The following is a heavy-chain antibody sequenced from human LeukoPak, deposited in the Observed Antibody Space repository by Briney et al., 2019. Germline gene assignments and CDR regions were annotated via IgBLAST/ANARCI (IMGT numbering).Heavy chain of an antibody. CDR3: TTDEWN. V-gene: IGHV3-15*01. Sequence: GGSLRLSCAASGFTFTNAWMGGARQPPGRGLERVGHIKSKSDGGTTDYAAHVKGRFTISRDDSKNTLDLQMNSLKTEDTDVYYCTTDEWNWGQGTLVTVSS. CDR2: IKSKSDGGTT. J-gene: IGHJ4*02. D-gene: IGHD3-3*01. CDR1: GFTFTNAW.